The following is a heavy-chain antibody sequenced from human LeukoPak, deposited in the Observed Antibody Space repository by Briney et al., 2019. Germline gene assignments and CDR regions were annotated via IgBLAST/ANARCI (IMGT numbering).Heavy chain of an antibody. D-gene: IGHD3-3*01. CDR2: INWNGGST. CDR3: ARDFKYSDFWSGYFRVIFDY. Sequence: GGSLRLSCAASGFTFDDYGMSWVRQAPGKGLEWVSGINWNGGSTGYADPVKGRFTISRDNAKNSLYLQMNSLRAEDTALYYCARDFKYSDFWSGYFRVIFDYWGQGTLVTVSS. V-gene: IGHV3-20*04. J-gene: IGHJ4*02. CDR1: GFTFDDYG.